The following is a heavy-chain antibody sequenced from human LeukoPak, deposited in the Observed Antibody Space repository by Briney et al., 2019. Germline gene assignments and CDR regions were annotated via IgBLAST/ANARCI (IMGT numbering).Heavy chain of an antibody. D-gene: IGHD1-1*01. Sequence: ASVKVSCKASGGTFSSYAISWVRQAPGQGLEWMGGIIPIFGTANYAQKFQGRATITADESTSTAYMELSSLRSEDTAVYYCARWRTVQLERQYYFDYWGQGTLVTVSS. V-gene: IGHV1-69*13. J-gene: IGHJ4*02. CDR1: GGTFSSYA. CDR3: ARWRTVQLERQYYFDY. CDR2: IIPIFGTA.